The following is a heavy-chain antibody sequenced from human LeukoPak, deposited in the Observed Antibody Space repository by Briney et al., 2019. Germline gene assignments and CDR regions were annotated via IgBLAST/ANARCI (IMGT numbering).Heavy chain of an antibody. J-gene: IGHJ4*02. D-gene: IGHD5-12*01. CDR1: GYIFANYG. V-gene: IGHV1-18*04. CDR2: ISADNHNT. CDR3: ARDRRGYSAYDGEGFDY. Sequence: ASVMVSCKASGYIFANYGFSWVRQAPGQGLEWMGWISADNHNTKYAQKFQDRVTMTDDRSTSTVYMELRSLRSDDTAVYYCARDRRGYSAYDGEGFDYWGQGTLVTVSS.